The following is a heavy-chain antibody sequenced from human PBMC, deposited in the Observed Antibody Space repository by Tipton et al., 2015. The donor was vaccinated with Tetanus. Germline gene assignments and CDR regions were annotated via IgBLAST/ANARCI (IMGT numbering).Heavy chain of an antibody. J-gene: IGHJ5*02. CDR3: ARARVVAGTGGFNP. V-gene: IGHV3-21*01. CDR2: ISSSSSYI. D-gene: IGHD6-19*01. CDR1: GFTFSSYS. Sequence: SLRLSCAASGFTFSSYSMNWVRQAPGKGLEWVSSISSSSSYIYYADSVKGRFTISRNNAKNSLYLQMNSLRAEDTAVYYCARARVVAGTGGFNPWGQGTLVTVSS.